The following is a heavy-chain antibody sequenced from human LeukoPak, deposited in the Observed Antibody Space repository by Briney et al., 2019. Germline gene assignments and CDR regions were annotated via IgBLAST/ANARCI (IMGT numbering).Heavy chain of an antibody. Sequence: SETLSLTCTVPGLSISTYYWSWLRQPAGKGLEWIGRIYTSGSTNYNAYLKSRVTISVDNSKNQFSLKLSSVTAADTAVYYCARGLVGTTGEQNWFDPWGQGTLVTVSS. J-gene: IGHJ5*02. D-gene: IGHD1-26*01. CDR3: ARGLVGTTGEQNWFDP. CDR1: GLSISTYY. V-gene: IGHV4-4*07. CDR2: IYTSGST.